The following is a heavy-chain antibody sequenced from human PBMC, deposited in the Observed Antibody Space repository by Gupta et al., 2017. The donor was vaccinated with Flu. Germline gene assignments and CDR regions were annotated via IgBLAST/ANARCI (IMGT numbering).Heavy chain of an antibody. J-gene: IGHJ4*02. CDR1: GFRFTSYW. Sequence: EEQLVESGGDLVQPGGSLRLSCAASGFRFTSYWMDWVRQAPGKGLEWVANIAADDSVKNYADSVKGRFTISRDDAKDSLYLQMNSLRAEDTAVYYCARNRGWQQFDYWGQGALVTVSS. CDR2: IAADDSVK. CDR3: ARNRGWQQFDY. D-gene: IGHD3-10*01. V-gene: IGHV3-7*01.